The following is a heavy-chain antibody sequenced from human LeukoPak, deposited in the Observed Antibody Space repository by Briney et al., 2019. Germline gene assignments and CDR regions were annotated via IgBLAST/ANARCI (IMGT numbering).Heavy chain of an antibody. Sequence: PSETLSLTCAVYGGSFSGYYWSWIRQPPGKGLEWIGEINHSGSTNYNPSLKSRVTISVDTSKNQFSLKLSSVTAADTAVYYCAREPPWLRAFDYWGQGTLVTVSS. CDR3: AREPPWLRAFDY. CDR2: INHSGST. J-gene: IGHJ4*02. CDR1: GGSFSGYY. V-gene: IGHV4-34*01. D-gene: IGHD5-12*01.